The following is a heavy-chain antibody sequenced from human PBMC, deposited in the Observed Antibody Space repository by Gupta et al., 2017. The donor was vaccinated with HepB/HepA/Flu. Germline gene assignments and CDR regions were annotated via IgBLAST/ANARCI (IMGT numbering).Heavy chain of an antibody. J-gene: IGHJ5*02. CDR2: IYYSGST. V-gene: IGHV4-39*01. Sequence: QLQLQESGPGLVKPSETLSLTCTVSGGSISSSSYYWGWIRQPPGKGLAWIGSIYYSGSTYYNPSLKSRVTISVDTSKNQFSLKLSSVTAADTAVYYCARRGDYYDSSGYSWGQGTLVTVSS. CDR1: GGSISSSSYY. D-gene: IGHD3-22*01. CDR3: ARRGDYYDSSGYS.